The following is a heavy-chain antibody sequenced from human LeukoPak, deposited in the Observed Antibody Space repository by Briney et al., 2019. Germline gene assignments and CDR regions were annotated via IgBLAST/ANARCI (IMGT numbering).Heavy chain of an antibody. CDR2: ISGTGDTT. Sequence: GGSLRLSCAASGFTFSTYVMSWVRQAPGKGLEWVSTISGTGDTTYYADPVKGRFTISTDNSKNTLYLQMNSLRADDTAVYYCAKALLSYSSFFDYWGQGTLVTVSS. V-gene: IGHV3-23*01. J-gene: IGHJ4*02. CDR3: AKALLSYSSFFDY. CDR1: GFTFSTYV. D-gene: IGHD6-6*01.